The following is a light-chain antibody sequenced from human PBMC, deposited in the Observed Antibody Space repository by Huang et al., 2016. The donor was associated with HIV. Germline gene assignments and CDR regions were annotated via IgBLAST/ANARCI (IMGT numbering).Light chain of an antibody. CDR1: QDIGTS. Sequence: AVQLTQSPSSLSASVGDTVIISCRASQDIGTSLAWYQQRTGRAPKLLISAASTLQTGGPSRFSGDSAGTYFTLFITNLLPEDFATYYCQQLHTYPITFGQGTRLDMK. V-gene: IGKV1-13*02. J-gene: IGKJ5*01. CDR3: QQLHTYPIT. CDR2: AAS.